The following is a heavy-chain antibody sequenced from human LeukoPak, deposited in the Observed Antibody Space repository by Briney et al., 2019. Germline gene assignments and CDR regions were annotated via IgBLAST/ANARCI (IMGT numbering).Heavy chain of an antibody. CDR2: IYYSGST. CDR3: ARVGLGSSWNPHFDY. CDR1: GGSISSYY. V-gene: IGHV4-59*13. J-gene: IGHJ4*02. D-gene: IGHD6-13*01. Sequence: SETLSLTCTVSGGSISSYYWSWIRQPPGKGREGMGYIYYSGSTNYNPSLKSRVTISVDTSKNQFSLKLSSVTAADTAVYYCARVGLGSSWNPHFDYWGQGTLVTVSS.